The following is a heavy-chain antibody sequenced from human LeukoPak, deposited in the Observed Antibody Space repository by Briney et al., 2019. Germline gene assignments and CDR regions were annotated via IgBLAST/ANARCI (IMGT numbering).Heavy chain of an antibody. CDR3: ARAPRYYEFWSGHARGYNWFDP. CDR1: GYTFTGYD. Sequence: ASVKVTCKASGYTFTGYDINWVRHATGQGLEWMGWMNPNRGNTGYAQKFQGRVTMTRNTSISTAYMELSSLRSEDTAVYYCARAPRYYEFWSGHARGYNWFDPWGQGTLVTVSS. V-gene: IGHV1-8*01. CDR2: MNPNRGNT. D-gene: IGHD3-3*01. J-gene: IGHJ5*02.